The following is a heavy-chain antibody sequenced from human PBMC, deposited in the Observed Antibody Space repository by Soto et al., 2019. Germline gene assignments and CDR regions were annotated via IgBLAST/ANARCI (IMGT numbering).Heavy chain of an antibody. CDR2: IDPADSST. Sequence: PGESLKISCQGSGYSFTTCWISWVRQMPGKGLEWMGKIDPADSSTNYSPSFQGHITISVDRSINTAHLQFSSLKAADTAVYYCARLEKWYYNYYGLDVWGQGTMVTVSS. V-gene: IGHV5-10-1*01. CDR1: GYSFTTCW. J-gene: IGHJ6*02. CDR3: ARLEKWYYNYYGLDV. D-gene: IGHD1-26*01.